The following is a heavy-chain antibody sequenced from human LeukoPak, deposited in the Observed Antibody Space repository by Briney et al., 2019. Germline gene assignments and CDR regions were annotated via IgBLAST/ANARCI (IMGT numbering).Heavy chain of an antibody. D-gene: IGHD3-22*01. CDR3: ARDGLYDSSGYYMDS. CDR2: IYYSGGT. CDR1: GGAISSYY. J-gene: IGHJ4*02. Sequence: PSETLSLTCTVSGGAISSYYWSWIRQPPGKGLEWIGDIYYSGGTKYNPSLMSRVTISVDRAQNQFSLSLSSVTAADTAVYYCARDGLYDSSGYYMDSWGQGTLVIVSS. V-gene: IGHV4-59*01.